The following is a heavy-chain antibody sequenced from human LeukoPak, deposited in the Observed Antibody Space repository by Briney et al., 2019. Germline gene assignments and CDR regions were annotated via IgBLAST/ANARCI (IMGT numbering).Heavy chain of an antibody. V-gene: IGHV4-59*02. J-gene: IGHJ4*02. CDR1: GGSVSGYY. CDR3: ARDRYGVDY. CDR2: IYYSGST. Sequence: SETLSLTCTVSGGSVSGYYWTWIRQPPGKGLEWIGYIYYSGSTNYNPSLKSRVTISVDTSKNQFSLKLSSVTAADSAVYYCARDRYGVDYWGQGTLVTVSS. D-gene: IGHD4/OR15-4a*01.